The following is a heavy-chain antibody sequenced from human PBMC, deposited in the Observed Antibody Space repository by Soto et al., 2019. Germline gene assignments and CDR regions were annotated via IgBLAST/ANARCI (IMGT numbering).Heavy chain of an antibody. J-gene: IGHJ4*02. V-gene: IGHV3-23*01. Sequence: PGGSLRLYCVGSGFTFSSYDMSWVRQAPGKGLEWVSSISGSGDKTFTAETVKGRFTISRDNSKSTLYPQMNSLRAEDTAVYYWSKEDNSLTGYVSYYLDSWGQGALVTVYS. CDR2: ISGSGDKT. CDR1: GFTFSSYD. D-gene: IGHD3-9*01. CDR3: SKEDNSLTGYVSYYLDS.